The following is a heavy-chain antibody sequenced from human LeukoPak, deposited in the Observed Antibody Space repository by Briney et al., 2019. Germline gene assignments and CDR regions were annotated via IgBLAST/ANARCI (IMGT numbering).Heavy chain of an antibody. CDR1: GGTFSSYA. CDR2: IIPIFGTA. V-gene: IGHV1-69*13. D-gene: IGHD6-13*01. Sequence: SVKVSCKASGGTFSSYAISWVRQAPGQGLEWMGGIIPIFGTANYAQEFQGRVTITADESTSTAYMELSSLRSENTAVYYCARDEPRVAAAAPSHFDYWGQGTLVTVSS. J-gene: IGHJ4*02. CDR3: ARDEPRVAAAAPSHFDY.